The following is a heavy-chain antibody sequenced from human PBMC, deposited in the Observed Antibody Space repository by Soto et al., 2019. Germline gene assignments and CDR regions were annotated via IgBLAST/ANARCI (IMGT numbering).Heavy chain of an antibody. CDR3: AKGHDCLSGYSSYYGMYV. V-gene: IGHV3-23*01. D-gene: IGHD3-3*01. CDR1: GFTFNNYA. J-gene: IGHJ6*02. CDR2: IIGGGGNT. Sequence: GGFLRLSGAALGFTFNNYAMNWVGQSPGKGLEGVSGIIGGGGNTAYGDSVKGRFTIPRANSTNTLYLQITGLRAEDTAFYFCAKGHDCLSGYSSYYGMYVWGQGTAVTVSS.